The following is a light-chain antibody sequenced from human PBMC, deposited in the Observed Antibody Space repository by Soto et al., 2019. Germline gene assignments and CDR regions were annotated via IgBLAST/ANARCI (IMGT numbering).Light chain of an antibody. J-gene: IGKJ1*01. V-gene: IGKV1-5*03. CDR3: QQYYNFWT. CDR2: KAS. CDR1: QSIGSS. Sequence: DIQMTQSPSTLSASVGATVTITCRASQSIGSSLAWYQQKPGEAPNLLIYKASNLESGVPSRFSGSESETEFTLTISSVQPDDFATYYCQQYYNFWTFGQGTKVEIK.